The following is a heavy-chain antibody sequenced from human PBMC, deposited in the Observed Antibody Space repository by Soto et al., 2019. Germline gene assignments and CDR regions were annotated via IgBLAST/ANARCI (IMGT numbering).Heavy chain of an antibody. Sequence: GGSLRLSCAASGFTFNNYGMHWVRQAPGRGLEWVAVIWYDGSNKDYADSVKGRFTISRDNSKNTLYLQMNSLRAEDTAVYYCARDSNPLHAHYGMDVWGQGTTVTVSS. CDR2: IWYDGSNK. V-gene: IGHV3-33*01. CDR1: GFTFNNYG. J-gene: IGHJ6*02. D-gene: IGHD2-15*01. CDR3: ARDSNPLHAHYGMDV.